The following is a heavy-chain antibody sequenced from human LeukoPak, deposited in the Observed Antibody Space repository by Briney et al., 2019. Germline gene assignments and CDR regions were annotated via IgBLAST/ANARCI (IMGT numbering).Heavy chain of an antibody. CDR1: GYTFTSYY. V-gene: IGHV1-46*01. J-gene: IGHJ4*02. D-gene: IGHD4-17*01. CDR2: INPSGGST. CDR3: ARGSTVTRYSMQYDY. Sequence: ASVKVSCKASGYTFTSYYMHWVRQAPGQGLEWMGIINPSGGSTSYAQKFQGRVTTTRDTSTSTVYMELSSLRSEDTAVYYCARGSTVTRYSMQYDYWGQGTLVTVSS.